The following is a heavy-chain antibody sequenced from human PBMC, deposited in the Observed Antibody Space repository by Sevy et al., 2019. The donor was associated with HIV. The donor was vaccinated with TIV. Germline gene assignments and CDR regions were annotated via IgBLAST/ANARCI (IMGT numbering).Heavy chain of an antibody. CDR3: ALERLSSDVAEYFQN. J-gene: IGHJ1*01. CDR1: GFTFTNAA. CDR2: ITISGDRK. Sequence: GGSLRLSCAVSGFTFTNAAMTWVRQAPGKGLEWVSGITISGDRKYYADSVKGRFTISRDNFKNSLSLQMNSLRAEDTAVYFCALERLSSDVAEYFQNWGQGTLVTVSS. V-gene: IGHV3-23*01. D-gene: IGHD1-1*01.